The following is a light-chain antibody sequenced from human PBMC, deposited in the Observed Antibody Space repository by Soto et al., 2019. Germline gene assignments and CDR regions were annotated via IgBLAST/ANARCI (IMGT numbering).Light chain of an antibody. CDR2: SSD. J-gene: IGLJ3*02. CDR3: ATWDVSLNGWV. V-gene: IGLV1-44*01. CDR1: TSNMGSKT. Sequence: QSALTQPPSASGTPGQRVTISCSRGTSNMGSKTVNWYQVLPGAAPKLLIYSSDQRPSGVPDRFSGSKSGTSASLAISGLQSEDEADYFCATWDVSLNGWVFGGGTQLTVL.